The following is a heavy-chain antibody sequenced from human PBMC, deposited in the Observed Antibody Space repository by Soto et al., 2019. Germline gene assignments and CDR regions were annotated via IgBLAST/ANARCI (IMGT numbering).Heavy chain of an antibody. Sequence: ASVKVSCKASGYSFANYPIHWVRQAPGQRLEWMGWVKAGSGVSEYSQKFQGRVTMTRDTSASTAYMELSSLSSEDTAVYYYATQYCSTSKCDFDSWGQGTLVTVSS. CDR3: ATQYCSTSKCDFDS. J-gene: IGHJ4*02. V-gene: IGHV1-3*01. CDR1: GYSFANYP. D-gene: IGHD2-15*01. CDR2: VKAGSGVS.